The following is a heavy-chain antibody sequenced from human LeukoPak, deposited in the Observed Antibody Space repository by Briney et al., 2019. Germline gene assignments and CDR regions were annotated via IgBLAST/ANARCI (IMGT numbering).Heavy chain of an antibody. CDR1: GFTFSSYG. J-gene: IGHJ5*02. Sequence: GGSLRLSCAASGFTFSSYGMHWVRQAPGKGLEWVAVIWYDGSNKYYADSVKGRFTISRDNSKNTLYLQMNSLRAEDTAVYYCARALYCSSTSCFNWGFDPWGQGTLVTVSS. V-gene: IGHV3-33*01. CDR2: IWYDGSNK. CDR3: ARALYCSSTSCFNWGFDP. D-gene: IGHD2-2*01.